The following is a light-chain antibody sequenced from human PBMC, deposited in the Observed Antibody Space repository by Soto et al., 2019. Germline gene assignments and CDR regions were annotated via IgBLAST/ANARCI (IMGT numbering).Light chain of an antibody. J-gene: IGKJ1*01. CDR2: DAS. CDR3: QQDSSWTPGT. Sequence: EMVMTQSPVTLSVSPGERATLSCTARQSVSDKLAGYQQKPGQAPRLLIYDASTRATGIPARFSGSESGTEFTITISSLQSEDVAVYSCQQDSSWTPGTFGQGTQVEIK. CDR1: QSVSDK. V-gene: IGKV3-15*01.